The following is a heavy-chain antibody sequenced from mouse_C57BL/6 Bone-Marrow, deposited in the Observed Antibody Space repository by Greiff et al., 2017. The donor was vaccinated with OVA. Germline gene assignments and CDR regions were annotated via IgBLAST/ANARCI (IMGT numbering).Heavy chain of an antibody. V-gene: IGHV1-54*01. Sequence: QVQLKESGAELVRPGTSVKVSCKASGYAFTNYLIEWVKQRPGQGLEWIGVINPGSGGTNYNEKFQGQATLTADKSSSTAYMQLSSLTSEDSAVYFCARSPYGSSFYYFDYWGQGTTLTVSS. D-gene: IGHD1-1*01. J-gene: IGHJ2*01. CDR1: GYAFTNYL. CDR3: ARSPYGSSFYYFDY. CDR2: INPGSGGT.